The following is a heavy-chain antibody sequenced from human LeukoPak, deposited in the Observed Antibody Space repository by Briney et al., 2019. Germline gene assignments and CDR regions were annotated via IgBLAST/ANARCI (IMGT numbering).Heavy chain of an antibody. D-gene: IGHD6-13*01. V-gene: IGHV1-8*01. CDR1: GYTFTSYD. CDR2: MNPNSGNT. J-gene: IGHJ6*02. Sequence: GASVKVSCKASGYTFTSYDINWVRQATGQGLEWMGWMNPNSGNTGYVQKFQGRVTMTRNTSISTAYMELSSLRSEDTAVYYCARRAGYSSSWYNYYGMDVWGQGTTVTVSS. CDR3: ARRAGYSSSWYNYYGMDV.